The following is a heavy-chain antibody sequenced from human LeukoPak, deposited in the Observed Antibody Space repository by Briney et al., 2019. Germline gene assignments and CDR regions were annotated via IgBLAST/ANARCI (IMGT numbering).Heavy chain of an antibody. Sequence: GGSLRLSCAASGFTFSGYSMNWVRQAPGKGLEWVSYISSSSSTIYYADSVKGRFTISRDNAKNSLYLQMNSLRAEDTAVYYCASKAGRIVGASFDYWGQGTLVTVSS. CDR3: ASKAGRIVGASFDY. CDR2: ISSSSSTI. J-gene: IGHJ4*02. V-gene: IGHV3-48*04. CDR1: GFTFSGYS. D-gene: IGHD1-26*01.